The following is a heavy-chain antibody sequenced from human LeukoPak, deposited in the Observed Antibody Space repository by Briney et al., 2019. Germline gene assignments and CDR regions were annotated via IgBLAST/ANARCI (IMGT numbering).Heavy chain of an antibody. J-gene: IGHJ4*02. CDR3: ARVWDLSSGYYHFDY. D-gene: IGHD3-22*01. Sequence: ASVKVSCKASGYTFTSYDINWVRQATGQGLEWMGWMNPNSGNTGYAQKFQGRVTMTTDTSTSTAYMELRSLRSDDTAVYYCARVWDLSSGYYHFDYWGQGTLVTVSS. V-gene: IGHV1-8*02. CDR1: GYTFTSYD. CDR2: MNPNSGNT.